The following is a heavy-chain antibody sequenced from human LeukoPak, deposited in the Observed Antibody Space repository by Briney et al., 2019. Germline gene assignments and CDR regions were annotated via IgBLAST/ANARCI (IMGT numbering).Heavy chain of an antibody. CDR1: GGSFNDYY. Sequence: SETLSLTCAVYGGSFNDYYWSWIRQPPGKGLEWIGEINHSGSTNYNPSLKSRVIIMIDTPKNHFSLTLSSVTAADTAVYYCARSDGYGLVGIWGQGTMVTVSS. V-gene: IGHV4-34*01. CDR3: ARSDGYGLVGI. CDR2: INHSGST. D-gene: IGHD5-18*01. J-gene: IGHJ3*02.